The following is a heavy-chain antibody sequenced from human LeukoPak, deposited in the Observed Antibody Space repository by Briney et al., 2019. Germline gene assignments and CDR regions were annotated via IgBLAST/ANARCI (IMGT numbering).Heavy chain of an antibody. CDR1: GYTFTSYD. CDR2: MNPNSGNT. V-gene: IGHV1-8*03. CDR3: ARAYCSSTSCYFDY. D-gene: IGHD2-2*01. J-gene: IGHJ4*02. Sequence: ASVKVSCKASGYTFTSYDINWVRQATGQGLEWMGWMNPNSGNTGYAQKPQGRVTITRNTSISTAYMELSSLRSEDTAVYYCARAYCSSTSCYFDYWGQGTLVTVSS.